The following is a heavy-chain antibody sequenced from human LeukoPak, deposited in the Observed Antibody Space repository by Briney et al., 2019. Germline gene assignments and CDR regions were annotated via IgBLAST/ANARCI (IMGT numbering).Heavy chain of an antibody. CDR3: AKGLSTVDWFDP. J-gene: IGHJ5*02. CDR2: ISGSSGST. V-gene: IGHV3-23*01. CDR1: GFSFSEYW. Sequence: TGGSLRLSCAASGFSFSEYWMSWVRQAPGRGLEWVSTISGSSGSTYYADSVKGRFTISRDNSKNTLYLQMNSLRAEDTAVYYCAKGLSTVDWFDPWGQGTLVTVST. D-gene: IGHD2/OR15-2a*01.